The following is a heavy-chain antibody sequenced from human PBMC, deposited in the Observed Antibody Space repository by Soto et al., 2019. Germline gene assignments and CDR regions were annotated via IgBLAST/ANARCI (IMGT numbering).Heavy chain of an antibody. V-gene: IGHV1-69*13. Sequence: GASVKVSCKASGGTFSSYAISWVRQAPGQGLEWMGGIIPIFGTANYAQRFQGRVTITADESTSTAYMELSSLRSEDTAVYYCARVVTQAYFDYWGQGTLVTVSS. CDR1: GGTFSSYA. CDR2: IIPIFGTA. CDR3: ARVVTQAYFDY. D-gene: IGHD5-18*01. J-gene: IGHJ4*02.